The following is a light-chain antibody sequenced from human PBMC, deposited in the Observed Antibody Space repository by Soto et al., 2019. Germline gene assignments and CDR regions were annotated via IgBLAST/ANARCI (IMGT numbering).Light chain of an antibody. CDR3: QQYNNWPPLT. CDR1: QSVSTS. Sequence: EIVMTQSPATLSVSPGERVTLPCRASQSVSTSLAWYQQKPGQAPRLLIYGASTRATGIPARFSGSGSGTEFTLTISSLQSEDFAVYYWQQYNNWPPLTFSGGTKVEIK. CDR2: GAS. V-gene: IGKV3-15*01. J-gene: IGKJ4*01.